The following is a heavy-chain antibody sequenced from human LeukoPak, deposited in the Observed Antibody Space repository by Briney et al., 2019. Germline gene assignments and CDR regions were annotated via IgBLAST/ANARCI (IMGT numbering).Heavy chain of an antibody. CDR3: ASGQCSGGDCYNYYYYVMDV. Sequence: GRSLRLSCAASGFTFSDHYMDWVRQAPGKGLEWVGRTRNKVNSYTTEYAASVKGRFTISRDDSKNSLYLQMNSLKTEDTAAYYCASGQCSGGDCYNYYYYVMDVWGQGTTVTVSS. CDR1: GFTFSDHY. V-gene: IGHV3-72*01. D-gene: IGHD2-21*02. J-gene: IGHJ6*02. CDR2: TRNKVNSYTT.